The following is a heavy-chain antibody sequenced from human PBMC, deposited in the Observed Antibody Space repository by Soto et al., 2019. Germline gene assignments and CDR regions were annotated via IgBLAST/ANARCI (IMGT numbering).Heavy chain of an antibody. V-gene: IGHV3-74*01. D-gene: IGHD3-10*01. CDR3: ARGGRGFGVLGVFDI. CDR1: GFSFSIYW. J-gene: IGHJ3*02. Sequence: EEQLVESGGHLVQPGESLRLSCVASGFSFSIYWIHWVRQAPGKGLVWISRIDSNERDTTYADSVKGRFTISRDNAKNAVFLQMNSRKGDDTAVYYCARGGRGFGVLGVFDIWGQGTVVTVSS. CDR2: IDSNERDT.